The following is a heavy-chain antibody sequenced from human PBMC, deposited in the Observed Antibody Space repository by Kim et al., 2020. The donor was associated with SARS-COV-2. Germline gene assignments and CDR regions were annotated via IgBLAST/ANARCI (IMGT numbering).Heavy chain of an antibody. Sequence: SETLSLTCTVSGGSISSYYWSWIRQPPGKGLEWIGYIYYSGSTNYNPSLKSRVTISVDTSKNQFSLKLSSVTAADTAVYYCARDKQYSSSWYRTGWFDPWGQGTLVTVSS. D-gene: IGHD6-13*01. CDR3: ARDKQYSSSWYRTGWFDP. J-gene: IGHJ5*02. CDR1: GGSISSYY. V-gene: IGHV4-59*01. CDR2: IYYSGST.